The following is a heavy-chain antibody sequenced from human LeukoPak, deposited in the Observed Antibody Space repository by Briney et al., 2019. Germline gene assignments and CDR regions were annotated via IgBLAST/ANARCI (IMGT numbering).Heavy chain of an antibody. V-gene: IGHV3-30-3*01. CDR3: AKGEQGVDY. J-gene: IGHJ4*02. CDR2: ISSDENNE. D-gene: IGHD1/OR15-1a*01. Sequence: GRSLRLSCAASGFTFSSFVMHWVRQAPGKGLEWVAVISSDENNEYYADSVKGRFTISRDNSKDTLYLQITSPRNEDTGVYYCAKGEQGVDYWGQGTLVTVSS. CDR1: GFTFSSFV.